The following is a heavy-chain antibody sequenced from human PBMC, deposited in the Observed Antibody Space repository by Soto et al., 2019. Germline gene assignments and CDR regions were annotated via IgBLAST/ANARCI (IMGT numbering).Heavy chain of an antibody. J-gene: IGHJ3*01. D-gene: IGHD2-8*02. CDR1: GDSISSYY. CDR2: IYYSGST. CDR3: ARRYCSEFDF. Sequence: QVQLQESGPGLVKPSETLSLTCTVSGDSISSYYWSWIRQPPGKGLEWIGYIYYSGSTNYNPSLTSRVTISVDTVKTQFSLKLTSVTAADTAVYYCARRYCSEFDFWGQGTMVTVSS. V-gene: IGHV4-59*01.